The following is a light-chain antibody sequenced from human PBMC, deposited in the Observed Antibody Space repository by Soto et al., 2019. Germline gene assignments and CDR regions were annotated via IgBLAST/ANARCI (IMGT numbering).Light chain of an antibody. Sequence: LTQPPPASGTPGQRVTISCSGSSSNIESNTVTWYQQLPGTAPKLVIYSNYDRPSGVPDRFSGSTSGTSASLVIRGLQSEDEADYYCAAWDDILNGYVFGGGTKVTVL. CDR3: AAWDDILNGYV. CDR2: SNY. J-gene: IGLJ1*01. CDR1: SSNIESNT. V-gene: IGLV1-44*01.